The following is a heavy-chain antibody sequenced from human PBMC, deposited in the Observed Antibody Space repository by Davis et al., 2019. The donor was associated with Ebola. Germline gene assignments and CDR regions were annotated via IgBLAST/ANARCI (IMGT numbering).Heavy chain of an antibody. CDR2: ISYDGSNK. V-gene: IGHV3-30-3*01. J-gene: IGHJ6*04. D-gene: IGHD3-10*01. CDR1: GFTFSSYA. Sequence: GESLKISCAASGFTFSSYAMHWVRQAPGKGLEWVAVISYDGSNKYYADSVKGRFTISRDNSKNTLYLQMNSLRAEDTAVYYCARDRVLTMVRGVTLSGYYYGMDVWGKGTTVTVSS. CDR3: ARDRVLTMVRGVTLSGYYYGMDV.